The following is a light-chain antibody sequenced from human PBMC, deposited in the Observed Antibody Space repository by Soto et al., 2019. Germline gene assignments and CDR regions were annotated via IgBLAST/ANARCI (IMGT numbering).Light chain of an antibody. V-gene: IGKV1-6*01. J-gene: IGKJ2*01. CDR2: AAS. CDR1: QGIRND. CDR3: LQDYNYPYT. Sequence: AIQMTQSPPSLSASVGDRVTITCRASQGIRNDLAWYQQKPGKAPKPLIYAASNLQGGVPSRFSGRGSGRDFTLTISSLQPEDFATYYCLQDYNYPYTFGQGTKLEIK.